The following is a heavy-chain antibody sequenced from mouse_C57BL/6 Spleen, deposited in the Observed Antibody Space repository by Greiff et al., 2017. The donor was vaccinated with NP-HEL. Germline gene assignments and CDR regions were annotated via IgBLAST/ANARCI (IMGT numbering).Heavy chain of an antibody. J-gene: IGHJ4*01. D-gene: IGHD2-4*01. Sequence: QVQLKQSGAELVKPGASVKISCKASGYAFSSYWMNWVKQRPGKGLEWIGQIYPGDGDTNYNGKFKGKATLTADKSSSTAYMQLSSLTSEDSAVYFCARGDYDQGYAMDYWGQGTSVTVSS. CDR1: GYAFSSYW. CDR3: ARGDYDQGYAMDY. V-gene: IGHV1-80*01. CDR2: IYPGDGDT.